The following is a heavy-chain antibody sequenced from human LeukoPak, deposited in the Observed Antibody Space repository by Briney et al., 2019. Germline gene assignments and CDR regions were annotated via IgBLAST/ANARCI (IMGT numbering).Heavy chain of an antibody. D-gene: IGHD2-15*01. CDR1: GFTFSGYG. V-gene: IGHV3-30*18. J-gene: IGHJ4*02. CDR3: AKGGPYCSGGSCLSYFDS. Sequence: PGGSLRLSCVASGFTFSGYGMHWVRQAPGKGLDGVAVISYDGSNKYYADSVKGRFTISRDNSKNTLYLQVNSLRAEDTAVYYCAKGGPYCSGGSCLSYFDSWGQGTLVTVSS. CDR2: ISYDGSNK.